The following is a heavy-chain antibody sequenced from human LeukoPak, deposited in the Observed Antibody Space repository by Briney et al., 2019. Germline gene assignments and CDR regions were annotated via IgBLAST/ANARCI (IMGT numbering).Heavy chain of an antibody. J-gene: IGHJ6*02. D-gene: IGHD2-8*01. V-gene: IGHV3-21*01. CDR2: ISSSSSYI. Sequence: GGSLTLSCAASGFTLSSYSMNWVRPAPGKGLEWVSFISSSSSYIYYADSVKGRFTISRDNAKNSLYLQMNSLRAEDTAVYYCARGMADYGMDVWGQGTTATVSS. CDR3: ARGMADYGMDV. CDR1: GFTLSSYS.